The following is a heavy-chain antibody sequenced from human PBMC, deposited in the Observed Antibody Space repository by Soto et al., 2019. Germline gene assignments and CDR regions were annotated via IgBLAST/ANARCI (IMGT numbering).Heavy chain of an antibody. CDR3: ARDIVVVVAAPISYGMDV. Sequence: GGSLRLSCAASGFSFSGYWMSWVRQAPGKGPEWVANIKEDGTEQHYVDSVKGRFTISRDNAKNSLYLQMNSLRAEDTAVYYCARDIVVVVAAPISYGMDVWGQGTTVTVSS. J-gene: IGHJ6*02. D-gene: IGHD2-15*01. CDR2: IKEDGTEQ. V-gene: IGHV3-7*01. CDR1: GFSFSGYW.